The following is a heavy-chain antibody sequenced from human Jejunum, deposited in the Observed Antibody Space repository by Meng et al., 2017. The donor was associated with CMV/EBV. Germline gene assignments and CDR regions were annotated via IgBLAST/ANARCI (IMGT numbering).Heavy chain of an antibody. CDR3: ARGRGGYCSSTSCLFDC. CDR1: TFTSYD. J-gene: IGHJ4*02. V-gene: IGHV1-8*01. CDR2: MNPSSGNT. D-gene: IGHD2-2*01. Sequence: TFTSYDINGVRQATGQGLEWMGWMNPSSGNTGYAQKFQGRVTITRNTSISTAYMELSSLRSEDTAVYYCARGRGGYCSSTSCLFDCWGQGTLVTVSS.